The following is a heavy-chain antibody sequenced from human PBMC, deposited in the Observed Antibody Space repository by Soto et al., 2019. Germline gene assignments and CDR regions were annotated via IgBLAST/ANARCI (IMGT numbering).Heavy chain of an antibody. J-gene: IGHJ5*01. CDR1: GFSLITSGAA. CDR3: AHRRLVTFFGLVTQTDVWFHS. D-gene: IGHD3-3*01. CDR2: VYWDDDK. V-gene: IGHV2-5*02. Sequence: QITLKASCPTLLTPTQTLTLTCTFSGFSLITSGAAVGWHHQPPGTPLQWLEPVYWDDDKRSSPSIKNRGTITKDTSKIQFVLASATVEPVDTATYSSAHRRLVTFFGLVTQTDVWFHSWCQGSLVTV.